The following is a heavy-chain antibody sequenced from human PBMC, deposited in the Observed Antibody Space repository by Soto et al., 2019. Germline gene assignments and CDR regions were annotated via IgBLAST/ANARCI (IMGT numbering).Heavy chain of an antibody. J-gene: IGHJ6*02. CDR3: SRGTDLLFCTSTSCPGIDV. D-gene: IGHD2-2*01. CDR1: GFSISNYW. CDR2: IGQDGGQT. V-gene: IGHV3-7*03. Sequence: GGSLRLSCAASGFSISNYWMSWVRQAPEKGLEWVANIGQDGGQTYYVDSVRGRFTISRDNAENSLYLQMSSLRAEDTAVYYCSRGTDLLFCTSTSCPGIDVWGQGTTVTVSS.